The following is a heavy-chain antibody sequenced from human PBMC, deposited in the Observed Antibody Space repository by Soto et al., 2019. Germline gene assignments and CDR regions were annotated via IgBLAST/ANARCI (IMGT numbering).Heavy chain of an antibody. J-gene: IGHJ4*02. CDR1: GGSVSTSRFF. D-gene: IGHD2-15*01. V-gene: IGHV4-39*01. Sequence: QLQLQQSGPGLVKPSETLSLTCTVAGGSVSTSRFFWGWIRQPPGEGLEWIGTIYFSGNTYYNPSLSSRVTISVDTSQNQFSLQFSSVTDGDTAVYCCARCPLIRGSGVSCSSASYSAIDYWGQGTLVTVSS. CDR3: ARCPLIRGSGVSCSSASYSAIDY. CDR2: IYFSGNT.